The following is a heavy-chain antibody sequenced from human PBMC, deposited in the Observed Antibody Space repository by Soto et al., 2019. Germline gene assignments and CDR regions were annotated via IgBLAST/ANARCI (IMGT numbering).Heavy chain of an antibody. Sequence: SETLSLTCAVHGGSFSGFYWSWIRQPPGKGLEWIGYIYHSGSTYYNPSLKSRVTISVDTSKNQFSLKLNSMTAADTAVYYCARHNYGSGSTYFDYWGQGTLVTVSS. CDR2: IYHSGST. CDR3: ARHNYGSGSTYFDY. V-gene: IGHV4-34*01. J-gene: IGHJ4*02. D-gene: IGHD3-10*01. CDR1: GGSFSGFY.